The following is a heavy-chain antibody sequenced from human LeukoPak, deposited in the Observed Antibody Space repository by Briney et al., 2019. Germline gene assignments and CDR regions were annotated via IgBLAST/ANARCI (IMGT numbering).Heavy chain of an antibody. CDR1: GYTFTGYY. CDR3: ARDEGSSWYWDFDY. CDR2: INPNSGGT. Sequence: ASVKVSCKASGYTFTGYYMHWVRQAPGQGLEWMGWINPNSGGTNYAQKFQGRVTMTRDTSISTAYMELSRLGSDDAAVYYCARDEGSSWYWDFDYWGQGTLVTVSS. J-gene: IGHJ4*02. V-gene: IGHV1-2*02. D-gene: IGHD6-13*01.